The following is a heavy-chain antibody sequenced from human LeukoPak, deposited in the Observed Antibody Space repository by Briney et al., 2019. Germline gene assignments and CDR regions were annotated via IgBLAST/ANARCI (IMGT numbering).Heavy chain of an antibody. J-gene: IGHJ6*04. D-gene: IGHD3-9*01. V-gene: IGHV4-59*01. CDR2: IYYSGST. CDR3: ASAYYDILTGYYNGLPLDV. CDR1: GGSFSGYY. Sequence: PSETLSLTCAVYGGSFSGYYWSWIRQPPGKGLEWIGYIYYSGSTNYNPSLKSRVTISVDTSKNQFSLKLSSVTAADTAVYYCASAYYDILTGYYNGLPLDVWGKGTTVTVSS.